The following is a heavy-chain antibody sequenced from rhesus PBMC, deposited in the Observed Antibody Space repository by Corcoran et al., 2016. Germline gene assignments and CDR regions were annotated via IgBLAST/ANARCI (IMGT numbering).Heavy chain of an antibody. J-gene: IGHJ4*01. CDR1: GGSISSSNW. V-gene: IGHV4-65*01. CDR2: ISGSSGST. Sequence: QVHLQESGPGLVKPSETLSLTCAVSGGSISSSNWSNWNRPPPGKGLEWIGYISGSSGSTYYNPSLKSRVTISPDTSKNQFSLRLSSVTAADTAVYYCARGGYYGSSRDYWGQGVLVTVSS. D-gene: IGHD4-29*01. CDR3: ARGGYYGSSRDY.